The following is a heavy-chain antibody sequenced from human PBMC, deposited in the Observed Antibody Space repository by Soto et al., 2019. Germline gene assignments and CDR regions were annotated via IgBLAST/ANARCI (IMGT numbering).Heavy chain of an antibody. V-gene: IGHV3-23*01. J-gene: IGHJ4*02. CDR1: GLTLSSYA. CDR2: ISGSGGST. Sequence: EVQLLESGGGLVQPGGSLRLSCAASGLTLSSYAMSWVRQAPGKGLEWVSAISGSGGSTYYADSVKGRFTISRDNSKNTLYLQTNSLRAEDTAVYYCAKAKVGYDFWSGYFDYWGQGTLVTVSS. CDR3: AKAKVGYDFWSGYFDY. D-gene: IGHD3-3*01.